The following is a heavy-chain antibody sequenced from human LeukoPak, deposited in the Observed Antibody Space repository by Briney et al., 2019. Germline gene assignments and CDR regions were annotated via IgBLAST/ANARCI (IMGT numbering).Heavy chain of an antibody. CDR2: INTNTGNP. D-gene: IGHD4-23*01. V-gene: IGHV7-4-1*02. CDR3: AKQLTTVADHDAFDI. CDR1: GYTFTSYA. J-gene: IGHJ3*02. Sequence: ASVKVSCKASGYTFTSYAMNWVRQAPGQGLEWMGWINTNTGNPTYAQGFTGRIVFSLDTSVSTAYLQISSLKAEDTAVYYCAKQLTTVADHDAFDIWGQGTMVTVSS.